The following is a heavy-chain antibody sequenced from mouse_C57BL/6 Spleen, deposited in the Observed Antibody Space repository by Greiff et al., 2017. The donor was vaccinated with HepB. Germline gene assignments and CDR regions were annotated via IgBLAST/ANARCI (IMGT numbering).Heavy chain of an antibody. CDR2: INYDGSST. V-gene: IGHV5-16*01. D-gene: IGHD2-5*01. J-gene: IGHJ4*01. CDR3: ARDQGYSNYNAMDY. Sequence: DVKLVESEGGLVQPGSSMKLSCTASGFTFSDYYMAWVRQVPEKGLEWVANINYDGSSTYYLDSLKSRFIISRDNAKNILYLQMSSLKSEDTATYYCARDQGYSNYNAMDYWGQGTSVTVSS. CDR1: GFTFSDYY.